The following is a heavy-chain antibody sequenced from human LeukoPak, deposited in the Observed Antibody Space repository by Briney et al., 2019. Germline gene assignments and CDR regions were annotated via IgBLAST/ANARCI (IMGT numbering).Heavy chain of an antibody. Sequence: ASAKVSCKASGYTFTSYGISWVRQAPGQGLEWMGWISAYNGNTNYAQKLQGRVTMTTDTSTSTAYMELRSLRSDDTAVYYCARDPSVYYYDSSGYSPFDPWGQGTLVTVSS. J-gene: IGHJ5*02. CDR3: ARDPSVYYYDSSGYSPFDP. CDR2: ISAYNGNT. V-gene: IGHV1-18*01. D-gene: IGHD3-22*01. CDR1: GYTFTSYG.